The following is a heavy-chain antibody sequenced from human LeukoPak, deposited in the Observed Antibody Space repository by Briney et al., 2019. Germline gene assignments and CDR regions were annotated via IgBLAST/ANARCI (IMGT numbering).Heavy chain of an antibody. Sequence: ASVKVSCKASGYTFTNYAMNWVRQAPGQGLEWMGWINTNTGNPTYAQGFTGRFVFSLDTSVSTAYLQISSLKAEDTAVYYCARDKSVVLGQISDYWGQGTLVTVSS. CDR1: GYTFTNYA. CDR3: ARDKSVVLGQISDY. V-gene: IGHV7-4-1*02. CDR2: INTNTGNP. D-gene: IGHD2-15*01. J-gene: IGHJ4*02.